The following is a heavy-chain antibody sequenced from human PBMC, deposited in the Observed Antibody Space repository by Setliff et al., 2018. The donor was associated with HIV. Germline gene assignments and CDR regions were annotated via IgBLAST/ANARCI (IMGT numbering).Heavy chain of an antibody. CDR2: TDYTGNT. D-gene: IGHD3-16*02. Sequence: PSETLSLTCTVSGGSLSSSNNFWGWIRQRPGKGLEWIGTTDYTGNTNYNTSLKSRLTISVDTSKNQFSLKLNSVPAADTAFYYCARHYRELLGDAFDIWGQGTLVTVS. J-gene: IGHJ3*02. CDR1: GGSLSSSNNF. V-gene: IGHV4-39*01. CDR3: ARHYRELLGDAFDI.